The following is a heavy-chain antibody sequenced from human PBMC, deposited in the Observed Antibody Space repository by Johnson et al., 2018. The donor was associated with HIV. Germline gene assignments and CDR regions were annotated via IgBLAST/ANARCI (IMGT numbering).Heavy chain of an antibody. CDR1: GFTFSSYA. J-gene: IGHJ3*02. CDR3: AKALRIFGSGVKEAFDI. CDR2: ISYAGSNK. Sequence: QVQLVESGGGVVQPGRSLSLSCAASGFTFSSYAMYWVRQAPGKGLEWVAFISYAGSNKYYADSVKGRFTISRDNSKNTLYLQMNSLRAEDTAVYYCAKALRIFGSGVKEAFDIWGQGTMVTVSS. D-gene: IGHD3-10*01. V-gene: IGHV3-30-3*01.